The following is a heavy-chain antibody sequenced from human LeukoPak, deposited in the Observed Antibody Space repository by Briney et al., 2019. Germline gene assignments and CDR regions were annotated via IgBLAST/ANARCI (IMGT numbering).Heavy chain of an antibody. J-gene: IGHJ4*02. Sequence: PGGSLRLSCAASGFTFSSYAMSWVRQAPGKGLEWVSAISGSGGSTYYADSVKGRFTISRDNSKNTLYLQMNSLRAEDTAVYYCAKPTRGSGSFLIEYWGQGTLVTVSS. CDR2: ISGSGGST. CDR1: GFTFSSYA. V-gene: IGHV3-23*01. CDR3: AKPTRGSGSFLIEY. D-gene: IGHD1-26*01.